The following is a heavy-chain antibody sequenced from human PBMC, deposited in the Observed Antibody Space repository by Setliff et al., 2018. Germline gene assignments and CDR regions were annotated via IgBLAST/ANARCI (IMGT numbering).Heavy chain of an antibody. J-gene: IGHJ5*02. CDR3: ARDVFDFRTGQAGP. D-gene: IGHD3-3*01. CDR2: INQGGSDQ. Sequence: PGESLKISCAASGFTFSSLWMAWVRQAPGKGLEWVANINQGGSDQFYVESVKGRFTTSRDNAKNSLYLQMNSLRVEDTAVYYCARDVFDFRTGQAGPWGQGTLVTVSS. V-gene: IGHV3-7*01. CDR1: GFTFSSLW.